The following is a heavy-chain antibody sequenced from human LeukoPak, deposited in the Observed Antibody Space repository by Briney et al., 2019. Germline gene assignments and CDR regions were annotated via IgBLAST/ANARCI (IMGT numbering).Heavy chain of an antibody. V-gene: IGHV3-23*01. CDR1: GFTFSSYA. D-gene: IGHD2-8*01. CDR2: ISGTGGST. CDR3: ARGFLFFRTKLMVYAKYYFDY. Sequence: GGSLRLSCAASGFTFSSYAMSWVRQAPGKGLEWVSAISGTGGSTYYADSVKGRFTISRDNSKNTLYLQMNSLRAEDTAVYYCARGFLFFRTKLMVYAKYYFDYWGQGTLVTVSS. J-gene: IGHJ4*02.